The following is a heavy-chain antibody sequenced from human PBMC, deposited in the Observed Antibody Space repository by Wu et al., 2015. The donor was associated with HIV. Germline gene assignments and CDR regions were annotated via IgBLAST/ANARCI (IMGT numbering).Heavy chain of an antibody. CDR2: MNPNSGNT. CDR1: GYTFTDYD. V-gene: IGHV1-8*01. D-gene: IGHD1-26*01. CDR3: AREGRRVGATRRGAFDI. Sequence: QVQLVQSGAEVKKPGASVKVSCKASGYTFTDYDINWVRQATGQGLEWMGWMNPNSGNTNSARKFQGRLTMTTDTSTSTAYMELRSLRSDDTAVYYCAREGRRVGATRRGAFDIWGQGTMVTVSS. J-gene: IGHJ3*02.